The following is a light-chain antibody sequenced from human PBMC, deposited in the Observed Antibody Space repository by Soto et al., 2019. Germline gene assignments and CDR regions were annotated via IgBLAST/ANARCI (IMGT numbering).Light chain of an antibody. CDR1: QSVSSY. V-gene: IGKV3-11*01. Sequence: EIVLTQSPATLSLSPGERATLSCRASQSVSSYLAWYQQKPAQAPRLLIYDASNRATGIPARFSGSGSGTDFSLTISSLEPEDFAVYYCQQRSNWLWTFGQGTKV. J-gene: IGKJ1*01. CDR2: DAS. CDR3: QQRSNWLWT.